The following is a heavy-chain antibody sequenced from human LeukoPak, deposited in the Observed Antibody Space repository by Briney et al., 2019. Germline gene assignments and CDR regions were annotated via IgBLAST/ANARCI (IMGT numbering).Heavy chain of an antibody. Sequence: ASVKVSCKASGGTFSSYAISWVRQAPGQGLEWMGRIIPILGIANYAQKFQGRVTITADKSTSTAYMELSSLRSEDTAVYYCAREGARRISGDYVYFDYWGQGTLITVSS. CDR3: AREGARRISGDYVYFDY. V-gene: IGHV1-69*04. J-gene: IGHJ4*02. D-gene: IGHD4-17*01. CDR1: GGTFSSYA. CDR2: IIPILGIA.